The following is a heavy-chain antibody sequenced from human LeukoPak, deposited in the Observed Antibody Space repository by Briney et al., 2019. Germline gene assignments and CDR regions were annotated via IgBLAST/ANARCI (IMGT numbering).Heavy chain of an antibody. CDR3: ARAPLSSAYLHYYSMDV. V-gene: IGHV4-59*01. CDR1: GGSISSYY. J-gene: IGHJ6*03. Sequence: SETLSLTCTVSGGSISSYYWSWIRQPPGKGLEWIGYIYYSGSTNYNPSLKSRVTISVDTSKNQFSLKLSSVTAADTAVYYCARAPLSSAYLHYYSMDVWGKGTTVTVSS. D-gene: IGHD3-3*01. CDR2: IYYSGST.